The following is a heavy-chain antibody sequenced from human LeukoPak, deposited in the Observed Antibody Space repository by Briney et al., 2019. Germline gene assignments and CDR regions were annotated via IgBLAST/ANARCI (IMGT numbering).Heavy chain of an antibody. Sequence: ASVKVSCKASGYTFTSYDINWVRQATGHGLEWMGWMNPNSGNTGYAQKFQGRVTMTRNTSISTAYMELSSLRSEDTAVYYCARAEGSGYCSGGSCYQWGQGTLVTVSS. CDR3: ARAEGSGYCSGGSCYQ. CDR2: MNPNSGNT. CDR1: GYTFTSYD. J-gene: IGHJ4*02. V-gene: IGHV1-8*01. D-gene: IGHD2-15*01.